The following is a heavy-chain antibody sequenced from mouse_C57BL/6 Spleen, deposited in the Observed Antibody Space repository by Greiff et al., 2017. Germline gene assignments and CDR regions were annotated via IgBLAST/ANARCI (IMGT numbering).Heavy chain of an antibody. J-gene: IGHJ1*03. CDR1: GYTFTSYW. CDR2: IDPSDSET. Sequence: QVQLQQPGAELVRPGSPVKLSCKASGYTFTSYWMHWVKQRPIQGLEWIGNIDPSDSETHYNQKFKDKATLTVDKSSSTAYMQLSSLTSEDSAVYYCARRYYGYFDVWGTGTTVTVSS. V-gene: IGHV1-52*01. CDR3: ARRYYGYFDV.